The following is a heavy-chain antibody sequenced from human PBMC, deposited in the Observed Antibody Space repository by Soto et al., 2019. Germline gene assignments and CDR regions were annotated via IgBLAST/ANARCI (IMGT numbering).Heavy chain of an antibody. CDR2: ISAYNGNT. Sequence: ASVKVSCKASGYTFTSYGISWVRQAPGQGLEWMGWISAYNGNTNYAQKLQGRVTMTTDTSTSTAYMEMRRLRSDETAGDYWTRVSLSAKACWWFGSSYCRMDDWGQGTLVTVSS. CDR1: GYTFTSYG. J-gene: IGHJ1*01. V-gene: IGHV1-18*01. D-gene: IGHD2-8*02. CDR3: TRVSLSAKACWWFGSSYCRMDD.